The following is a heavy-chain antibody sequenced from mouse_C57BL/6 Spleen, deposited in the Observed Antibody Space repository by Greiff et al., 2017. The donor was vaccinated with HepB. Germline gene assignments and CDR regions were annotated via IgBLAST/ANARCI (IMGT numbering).Heavy chain of an antibody. CDR1: GYTFTSYW. CDR3: ARSEGLRRAFDY. Sequence: QVQLQQPGAELVKPGASVKLSCKASGYTFTSYWMHWVRHRPGQGLGWIGRIDPNSGGTKYNEKFKSKATLTVDKPSSTAYMQLSSLTSEDSAVYYCARSEGLRRAFDYWGQGTTLTVSS. D-gene: IGHD2-2*01. V-gene: IGHV1-72*01. CDR2: IDPNSGGT. J-gene: IGHJ2*01.